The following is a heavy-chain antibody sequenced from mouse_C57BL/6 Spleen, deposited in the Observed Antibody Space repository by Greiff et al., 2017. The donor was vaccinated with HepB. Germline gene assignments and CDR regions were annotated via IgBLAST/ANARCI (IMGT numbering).Heavy chain of an antibody. Sequence: VQLKQSGAELVRPGASVKLSCTASGFNIKDYYMHWVKQRPEQGLEWIGRIDPEDGDTEYAPKFQGKATMTADTSSNTAYLQLSSLTSEDTAVYYCIFITTVVAREYFDYWGQGTTLTVSS. CDR3: IFITTVVAREYFDY. V-gene: IGHV14-1*01. CDR2: IDPEDGDT. J-gene: IGHJ2*01. D-gene: IGHD1-1*01. CDR1: GFNIKDYY.